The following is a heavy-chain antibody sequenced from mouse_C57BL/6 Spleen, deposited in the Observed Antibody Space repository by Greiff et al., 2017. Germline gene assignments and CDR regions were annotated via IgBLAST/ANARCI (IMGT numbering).Heavy chain of an antibody. J-gene: IGHJ4*01. CDR1: GFTFSSYG. CDR2: ISSGGSYT. D-gene: IGHD1-1*01. V-gene: IGHV5-6*01. CDR3: ASCGISCGAMDY. Sequence: EVQGVESGGDLVKPGGSLKFSCAASGFTFSSYGMSWVRQTPDKRLEWVATISSGGSYTYYPDSVKGRITISRDNAKNTPSLQMSSLKSEDTAKYYCASCGISCGAMDYWGQGTSVTVSS.